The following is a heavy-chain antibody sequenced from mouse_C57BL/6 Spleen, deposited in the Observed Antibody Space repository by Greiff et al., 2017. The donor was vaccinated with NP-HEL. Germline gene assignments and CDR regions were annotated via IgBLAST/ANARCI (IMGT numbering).Heavy chain of an antibody. CDR1: GYTFTSYW. J-gene: IGHJ2*01. D-gene: IGHD2-4*01. V-gene: IGHV1-50*01. CDR3: ARRKADYDGYYFDY. CDR2: IDPSDSYT. Sequence: VQLQQPGAELVKPGASVKLSCKASGYTFTSYWMQWVKQRPGQGLEWIGEIDPSDSYTNYNQKFKGKATLTVDTSSSTAYMQLSSLTSEDSAVYYCARRKADYDGYYFDYWGQGTTLTVSS.